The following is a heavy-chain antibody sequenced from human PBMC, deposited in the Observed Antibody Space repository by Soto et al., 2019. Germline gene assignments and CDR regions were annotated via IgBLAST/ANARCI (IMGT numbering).Heavy chain of an antibody. D-gene: IGHD4-4*01. CDR2: INGDGGST. CDR3: AKVVEMATVRGYFDY. V-gene: IGHV3-23*01. Sequence: GGSLRPSCAASRFIFGGYGMSWVRQAPGKGLEWVAAINGDGGSTYYADSVKGRFTISRDNSKNTLYLQMNSLRDEDTAVYYCAKVVEMATVRGYFDYWGPGTLVTVSS. CDR1: RFIFGGYG. J-gene: IGHJ4*02.